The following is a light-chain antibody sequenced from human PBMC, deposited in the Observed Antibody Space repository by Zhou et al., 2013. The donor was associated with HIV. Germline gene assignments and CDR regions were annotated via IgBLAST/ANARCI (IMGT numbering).Light chain of an antibody. CDR3: QQYGSSTET. V-gene: IGKV3-20*01. Sequence: EIVMTQSPATLSVSPGERATLSCRASQSVSSNLAWYQQKPGQAPRLLIYGASRRATTIPDRFSGSGSGTDFTLTISRLEPEDFAVYYCQQYGSSTETFGQGTKVEIK. CDR1: QSVSSN. CDR2: GAS. J-gene: IGKJ1*01.